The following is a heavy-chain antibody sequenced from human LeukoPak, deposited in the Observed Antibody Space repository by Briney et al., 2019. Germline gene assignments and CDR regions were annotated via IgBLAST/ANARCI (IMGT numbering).Heavy chain of an antibody. D-gene: IGHD6-6*01. CDR1: GFTFSSYW. J-gene: IGHJ4*02. Sequence: GGSLRFSCAASGFTFSSYWMHWVRQAPGKGLEWVANIKQDDSEKYYVDSVRGRFTISRDNAKNSLYLQMNSLKVEDTAVYYCARGSSFGSYWGQGTLVTVSS. CDR2: IKQDDSEK. V-gene: IGHV3-7*01. CDR3: ARGSSFGSY.